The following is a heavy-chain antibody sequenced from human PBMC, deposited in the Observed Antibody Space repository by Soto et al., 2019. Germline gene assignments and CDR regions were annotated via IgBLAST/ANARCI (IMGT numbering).Heavy chain of an antibody. CDR1: GYTFITYY. CDR2: INPRSGKT. Sequence: ASVKVSCKASGYTFITYYIHWVRQAPGQGLEWMGIINPRSGKTTYAQKFQGRATMTRDTSASTAYMTLTSLTSEDTAMYFCAREASVSGWAPPLDSWGQGTPVTVSS. CDR3: AREASVSGWAPPLDS. V-gene: IGHV1-46*01. D-gene: IGHD6-25*01. J-gene: IGHJ4*02.